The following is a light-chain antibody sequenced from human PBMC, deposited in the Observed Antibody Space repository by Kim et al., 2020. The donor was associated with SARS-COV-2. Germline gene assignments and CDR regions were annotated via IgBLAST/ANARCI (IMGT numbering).Light chain of an antibody. V-gene: IGKV3-15*01. CDR1: ESVGTN. J-gene: IGKJ2*01. Sequence: SVSPGERATLSCRASESVGTNLVWYQQRPCQAPSLLIFDASIRVPGVPARFSGSGSETDFTLTISSLQTEDLGIYFCQHYTTWPRTFGQGTKLEI. CDR3: QHYTTWPRT. CDR2: DAS.